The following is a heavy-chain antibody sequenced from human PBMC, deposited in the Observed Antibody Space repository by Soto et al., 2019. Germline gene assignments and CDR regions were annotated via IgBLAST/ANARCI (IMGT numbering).Heavy chain of an antibody. CDR1: GFTISDHY. D-gene: IGHD1-26*01. Sequence: PVGSLRLSCAAAGFTISDHYMDWVRQAPRKGLEWVGRTRDKAHSYTTEYAASVKGRFTISRDDSENSLYLQMSSLKTEDTAIYYCSRIRGGSYYQSDYWGQGTLVTVSS. CDR3: SRIRGGSYYQSDY. V-gene: IGHV3-72*01. J-gene: IGHJ4*02. CDR2: TRDKAHSYTT.